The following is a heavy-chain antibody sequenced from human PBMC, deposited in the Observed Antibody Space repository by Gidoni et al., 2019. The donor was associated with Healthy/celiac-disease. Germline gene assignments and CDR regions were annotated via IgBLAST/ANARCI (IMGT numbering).Heavy chain of an antibody. V-gene: IGHV6-1*01. D-gene: IGHD2-2*01. J-gene: IGHJ4*02. CDR1: GDSVSSNSAA. CDR2: TYYRSKWYN. Sequence: QVQLQQSGPGLVKPSQTLSLTCAISGDSVSSNSAAWNWIRQSPSRGLEWLGRTYYRSKWYNDYAVSVKSRITINPDTSKNQFSLQLNSVTPEDTAVYYCARTDALGYCSSTSCYEGPFDYWGQGTLVTVSS. CDR3: ARTDALGYCSSTSCYEGPFDY.